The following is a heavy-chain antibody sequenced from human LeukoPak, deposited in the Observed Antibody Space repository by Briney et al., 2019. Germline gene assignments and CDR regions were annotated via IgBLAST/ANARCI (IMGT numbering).Heavy chain of an antibody. CDR2: ICGSGGST. CDR3: AKARGSSGSYYNPLFDY. CDR1: EFTFSSYA. J-gene: IGHJ4*02. D-gene: IGHD3-10*01. Sequence: GGPLRLSCTASEFTFSSYAMSWVRQGPGKGLEWVSSICGSGGSTDDADSVKGRFTISRDNSKNTLYLQMNSLRAEDTAVYYCAKARGSSGSYYNPLFDYLGKGTLVTVSS. V-gene: IGHV3-23*01.